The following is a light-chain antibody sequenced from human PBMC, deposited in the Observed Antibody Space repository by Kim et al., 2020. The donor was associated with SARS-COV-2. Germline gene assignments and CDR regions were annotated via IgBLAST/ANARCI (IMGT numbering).Light chain of an antibody. CDR1: QSVSNN. Sequence: IVLTQSPGTLSLSPGERVTLSCRADQSVSNNLAWYQQQPGQAPRLLIHGASTRAAGIPARFSGSGSGTEFTLTISSLQSEDSAVYYCQQYNDWPLITFGGGTKVDIK. J-gene: IGKJ4*01. CDR2: GAS. V-gene: IGKV3-15*01. CDR3: QQYNDWPLIT.